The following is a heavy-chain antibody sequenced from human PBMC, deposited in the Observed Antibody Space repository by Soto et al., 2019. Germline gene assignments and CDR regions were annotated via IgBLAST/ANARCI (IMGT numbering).Heavy chain of an antibody. CDR2: IDPYDTGI. J-gene: IGHJ5*02. CDR3: TSDTLGARES. D-gene: IGHD3-10*01. Sequence: WVSLRLSCAASGFAFSSEWMHWVRQAPGKGLVWVSRIDPYDTGITYADSVKGRFTISRDNAKNTLDLQMNSLRAEDTAVYYCTSDTLGARESWGQETLVTASS. CDR1: GFAFSSEW. V-gene: IGHV3-74*01.